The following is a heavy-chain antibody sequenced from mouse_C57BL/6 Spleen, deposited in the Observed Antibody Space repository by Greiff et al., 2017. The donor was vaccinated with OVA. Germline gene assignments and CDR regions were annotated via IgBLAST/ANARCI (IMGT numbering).Heavy chain of an antibody. J-gene: IGHJ3*01. CDR2: IDPYDSYT. V-gene: IGHV1-50*01. CDR1: GYTFTSYW. CDR3: ARRSFFAY. Sequence: VQLQQPGAELVKPGASVKLSCKASGYTFTSYWMQWVKQRPGQGLEWIGEIDPYDSYTNYNTKFKGKATLHVDTSSSTAYMQLSSLTSEDSAVYYCARRSFFAYWGQGTLVTVSA.